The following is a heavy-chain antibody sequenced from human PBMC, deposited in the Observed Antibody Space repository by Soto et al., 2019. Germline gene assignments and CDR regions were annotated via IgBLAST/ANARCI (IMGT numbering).Heavy chain of an antibody. CDR1: GFTFSSYG. Sequence: GGSLRLSCAASGFTFSSYGMHWVRQAPGKGLEWVAVIWYDGSNKYYADSVKGRFTISRDNSKNTLYLQMNSLRAEDTAVYYCAGVGGDYGDYVDYYYYYMDVWGKGTTVTVSS. D-gene: IGHD4-17*01. V-gene: IGHV3-33*01. CDR2: IWYDGSNK. CDR3: AGVGGDYGDYVDYYYYYMDV. J-gene: IGHJ6*03.